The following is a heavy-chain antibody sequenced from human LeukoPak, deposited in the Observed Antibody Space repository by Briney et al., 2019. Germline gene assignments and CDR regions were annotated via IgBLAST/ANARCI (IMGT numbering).Heavy chain of an antibody. J-gene: IGHJ1*01. CDR1: GYTFTGYC. Sequence: ASVKVSCKASGYTFTGYCMHWVRQAPGQGLEGMGWINPNSGGTNYAQKFQGWVVMTRDTSISTAYMELSRLRSDDTAVYYCARVGNQSMAPFQHWGQGTLVTVSS. V-gene: IGHV1-2*04. CDR3: ARVGNQSMAPFQH. D-gene: IGHD1-1*01. CDR2: INPNSGGT.